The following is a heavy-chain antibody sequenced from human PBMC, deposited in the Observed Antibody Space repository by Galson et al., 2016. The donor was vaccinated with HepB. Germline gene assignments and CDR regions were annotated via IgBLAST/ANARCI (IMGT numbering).Heavy chain of an antibody. V-gene: IGHV1-69*13. CDR1: GGTFSTDG. CDR3: AREGCAGDCPKWFDP. Sequence: SVKVSCKASGGTFSTDGLSWVRQAPGQGLEWMGGIVPMFGATNYAQKFQDRVTITADESTNTVYMELSSLRSEDTAIYYCAREGCAGDCPKWFDPWGQGTLVTVSS. CDR2: IVPMFGAT. D-gene: IGHD2-21*02. J-gene: IGHJ5*01.